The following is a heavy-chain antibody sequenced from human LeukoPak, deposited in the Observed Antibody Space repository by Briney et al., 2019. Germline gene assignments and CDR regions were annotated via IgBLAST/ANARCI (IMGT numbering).Heavy chain of an antibody. J-gene: IGHJ6*04. CDR1: GFTFSSYG. V-gene: IGHV3-21*06. Sequence: PGGSLRLSCTASGFTFSSYGMSWVRQAPGKGLQWVSSINSYSDHLYYADPVKGRFTISRDNAESSLYLQMNSLRAEDTAVYYCAELGITMIGGVWGKGTTVTISS. CDR3: AELGITMIGGV. CDR2: INSYSDHL. D-gene: IGHD3-10*02.